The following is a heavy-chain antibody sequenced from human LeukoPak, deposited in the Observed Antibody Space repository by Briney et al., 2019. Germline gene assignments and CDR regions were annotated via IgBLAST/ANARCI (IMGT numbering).Heavy chain of an antibody. D-gene: IGHD6-19*01. CDR1: GGSISSGSYY. Sequence: PSETLSLTCTVSGGSISSGSYYWSWIRQPAGKGLEWIGRIYTSGSTNYNPSLKSRVTISVDTSKNQFSLKLSSVTAADTAVYYCSRVRFGSGWYEGDFDYWGQGTLVTVSS. CDR3: SRVRFGSGWYEGDFDY. J-gene: IGHJ4*02. V-gene: IGHV4-61*02. CDR2: IYTSGST.